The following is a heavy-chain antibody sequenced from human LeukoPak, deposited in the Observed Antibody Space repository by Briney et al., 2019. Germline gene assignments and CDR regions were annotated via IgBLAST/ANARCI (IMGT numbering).Heavy chain of an antibody. CDR1: GFTFSSYG. J-gene: IGHJ4*02. V-gene: IGHV3-33*01. CDR2: IWYDGSNK. D-gene: IGHD3-22*01. Sequence: GGSLRLSCAASGFTFSSYGMHWVRQAPGKGLEWVAVIWYDGSNKYYADSVKGRFTISRDNSKNTLYLQMNSLRAEDTAVYYCARDHRPYYYDSMTYWGQGTLVTVSS. CDR3: ARDHRPYYYDSMTY.